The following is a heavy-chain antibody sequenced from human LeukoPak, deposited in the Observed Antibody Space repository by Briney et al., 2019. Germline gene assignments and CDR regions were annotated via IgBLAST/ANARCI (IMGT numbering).Heavy chain of an antibody. CDR3: ARDVGGSLDY. V-gene: IGHV3-7*01. D-gene: IGHD1-26*01. Sequence: PGGSLRLSCAASGFTFNTYWMAWVRQAPGKGLEWVANIKEDESAKHQADSVKGRFTISRDNAQNSVYLQMSGLRGEDTAVYYCARDVGGSLDYWGQGTLVTVSS. CDR2: IKEDESAK. CDR1: GFTFNTYW. J-gene: IGHJ4*02.